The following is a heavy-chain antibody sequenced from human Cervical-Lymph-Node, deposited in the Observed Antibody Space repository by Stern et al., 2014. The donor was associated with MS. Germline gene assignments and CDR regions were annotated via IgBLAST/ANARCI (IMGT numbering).Heavy chain of an antibody. Sequence: VQLVESGAEVKKPGSSVKVSCKASGGSFTSFAISWVRQAPGQRLEWMGGITPIFGSADYAQKFQGRVTITADKSTSTVYMELSSLRSEDTAVYYCATEVGSLGMDVWGQGTTVTVSS. D-gene: IGHD3-16*01. CDR1: GGSFTSFA. J-gene: IGHJ6*02. V-gene: IGHV1-69*06. CDR3: ATEVGSLGMDV. CDR2: ITPIFGSA.